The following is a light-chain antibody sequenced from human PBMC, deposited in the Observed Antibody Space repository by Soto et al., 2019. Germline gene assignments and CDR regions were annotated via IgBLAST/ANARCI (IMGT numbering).Light chain of an antibody. CDR1: QSSSSY. CDR3: QQSYSTPRT. CDR2: GAS. Sequence: DIQMTQSPSSLSASVGDRVTITCRASQSSSSYLNWYQQKPGKAPKLLIYGASSLQSGVPSRFSGSGSGTDFTLTISSLQPEDFATYYCQQSYSTPRTFGQGTKVQIQ. V-gene: IGKV1-39*01. J-gene: IGKJ1*01.